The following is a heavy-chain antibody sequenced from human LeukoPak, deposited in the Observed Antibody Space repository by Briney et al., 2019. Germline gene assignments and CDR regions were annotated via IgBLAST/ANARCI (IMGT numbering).Heavy chain of an antibody. V-gene: IGHV4-34*01. CDR3: ARLSRDYYGSGSYSLDY. CDR2: INHSGST. Sequence: SETLSLTCAVYGGSFSGYYWSWIRQPPGKGLEWIGEINHSGSTNYNPSLKSRVTISVDTSKNQFSLKLSSVTAADTAVYYCARLSRDYYGSGSYSLDYWGQGTLVTVSS. CDR1: GGSFSGYY. D-gene: IGHD3-10*01. J-gene: IGHJ4*02.